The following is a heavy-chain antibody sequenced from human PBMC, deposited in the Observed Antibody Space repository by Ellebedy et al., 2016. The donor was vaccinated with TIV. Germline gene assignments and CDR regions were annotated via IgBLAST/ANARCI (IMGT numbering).Heavy chain of an antibody. J-gene: IGHJ4*02. CDR1: GFSFNAYW. Sequence: GESLKISXAASGFSFNAYWMTWVRQAPGKGLEWVANIKQDGSEKYYGDSVKGRFTISRDNAKKSLYLQMNGLRAKDTAVYYCSRDQDGMGGTSDYWGQGTLVTVSS. D-gene: IGHD1-26*01. CDR3: SRDQDGMGGTSDY. V-gene: IGHV3-7*01. CDR2: IKQDGSEK.